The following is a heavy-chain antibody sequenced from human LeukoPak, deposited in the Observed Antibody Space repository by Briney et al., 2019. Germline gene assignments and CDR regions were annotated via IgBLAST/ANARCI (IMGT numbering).Heavy chain of an antibody. V-gene: IGHV3-21*01. J-gene: IGHJ6*02. CDR1: GFTFSSYS. CDR3: ARDQYSSSWYYYYYGMDV. CDR2: ISSGSSYI. Sequence: GGSLRLSCAASGFTFSSYSMNWVRQAPGKGLEWVSSISSGSSYIYYADSVKGRFTISRDNAKNSLYLQMNSLRAEDTAVYYCARDQYSSSWYYYYYGMDVWGQGTTVTVSS. D-gene: IGHD6-13*01.